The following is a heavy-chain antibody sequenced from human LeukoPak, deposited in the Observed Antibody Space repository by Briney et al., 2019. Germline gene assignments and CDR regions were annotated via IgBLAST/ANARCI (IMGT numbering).Heavy chain of an antibody. D-gene: IGHD6-19*01. J-gene: IGHJ4*02. CDR3: ARKGALAGTNDY. Sequence: GGSLRLSCAASGFTVSSNYMSWVRQAPGKGLEWVSVIYSGGSTYYADSVKGRFTISRDNAKNSLYLQMNSLRAEDTAVYYCARKGALAGTNDYWGQGTLVTVSS. V-gene: IGHV3-66*01. CDR1: GFTVSSNY. CDR2: IYSGGST.